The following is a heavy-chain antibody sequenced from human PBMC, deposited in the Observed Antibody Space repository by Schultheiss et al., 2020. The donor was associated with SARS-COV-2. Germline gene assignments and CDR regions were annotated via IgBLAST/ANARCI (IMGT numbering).Heavy chain of an antibody. CDR1: GYTLTELS. D-gene: IGHD6-6*01. V-gene: IGHV1-24*01. CDR2: FDPEDGET. J-gene: IGHJ6*03. CDR3: ARGPYSSSSYNYYYYYMDV. Sequence: GESLKISCKVSGYTLTELSMHWVRQAPGKGLEWMGGFDPEDGETIYAQKFQGRVTITADKSTSTAYMELSSLRSEDTAVYYCARGPYSSSSYNYYYYYMDVWGKGTTVTVSS.